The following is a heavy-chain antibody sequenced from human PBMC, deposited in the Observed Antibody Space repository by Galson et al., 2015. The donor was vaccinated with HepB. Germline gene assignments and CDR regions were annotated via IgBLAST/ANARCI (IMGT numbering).Heavy chain of an antibody. CDR1: GFTFSSYA. J-gene: IGHJ5*02. V-gene: IGHV3-23*01. CDR3: AKEEYSSSPVVWFDP. CDR2: ISGSGGST. Sequence: SLRLSCAASGFTFSSYAMTWVRRAPGKGLEWVSSISGSGGSTYYADSVKGRFTISRDNSKNTLYLQMNSLRAEDTAVYYCAKEEYSSSPVVWFDPWGQGTQVTVSS. D-gene: IGHD6-6*01.